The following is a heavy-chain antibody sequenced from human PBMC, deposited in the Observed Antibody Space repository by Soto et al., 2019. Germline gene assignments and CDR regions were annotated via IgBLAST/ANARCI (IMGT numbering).Heavy chain of an antibody. D-gene: IGHD2-21*02. J-gene: IGHJ6*02. CDR3: ASEYCGGDCYSAARYGMDV. V-gene: IGHV1-3*01. Sequence: QVQLVQSGAEVKKPGASVKVSCKASGYTFSSCAMHWVRQAPGQRLEWMGWINAGNGNTKYSQKFQGRVTITRDTSASTAYMELSSLRSEDTAVYYCASEYCGGDCYSAARYGMDVWGQGTTVTVSS. CDR1: GYTFSSCA. CDR2: INAGNGNT.